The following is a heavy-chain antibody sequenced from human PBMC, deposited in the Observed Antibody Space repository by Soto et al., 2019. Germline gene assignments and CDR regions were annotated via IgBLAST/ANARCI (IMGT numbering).Heavy chain of an antibody. D-gene: IGHD2-15*01. CDR3: ARAGYCSGGSCYSIDY. V-gene: IGHV3-30-3*01. J-gene: IGHJ4*02. CDR1: GFTFSSYA. CDR2: ISYDGSNK. Sequence: QVQLVESGGGVVQPGRSLRLSCAASGFTFSSYAMHWVRQAPGKGLEWVAVISYDGSNKYYADSVKGRFTISRDNSKNTLYLQMNSLRAEDTAVYYCARAGYCSGGSCYSIDYWGQGTLVTVSS.